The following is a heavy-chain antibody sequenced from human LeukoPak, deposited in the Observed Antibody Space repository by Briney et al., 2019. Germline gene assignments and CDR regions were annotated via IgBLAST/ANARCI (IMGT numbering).Heavy chain of an antibody. CDR1: GGSITNPNYF. CDR2: IYYNGAT. CDR3: AGEQFRGGGFDV. V-gene: IGHV4-39*02. Sequence: SETLSLTCIVSGGSITNPNYFWGRIRQPPGKGLEWIANIYYNGATAYSPSLKNRVTISVDTSNDQFSLKVTSVTAADSAVYFCAGEQFRGGGFDVWGQGTKVTVSS. D-gene: IGHD3-16*01. J-gene: IGHJ3*01.